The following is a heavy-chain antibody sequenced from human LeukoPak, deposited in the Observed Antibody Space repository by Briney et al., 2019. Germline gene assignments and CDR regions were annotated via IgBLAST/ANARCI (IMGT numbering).Heavy chain of an antibody. CDR3: ARGEGYCTNGVCQQGDWFDP. Sequence: ASVKVSCKASGYTFTSYDINWVRQATGQGLEWMGWMNPNSGNTGYAQKFQGRVTMTRNTSTSTAYMELSSLRSEDTAVYYCARGEGYCTNGVCQQGDWFDPWGQGTLVTVSS. CDR2: MNPNSGNT. V-gene: IGHV1-8*01. D-gene: IGHD2-8*01. CDR1: GYTFTSYD. J-gene: IGHJ5*02.